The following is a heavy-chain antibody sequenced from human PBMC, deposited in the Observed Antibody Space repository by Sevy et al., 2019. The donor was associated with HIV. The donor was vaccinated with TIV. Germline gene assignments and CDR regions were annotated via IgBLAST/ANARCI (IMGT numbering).Heavy chain of an antibody. J-gene: IGHJ4*02. Sequence: GGSLRLSCAASGLNVSDYFMSWIRQAPGKRPEWVSHISSSGTIIYYADSVKGRFTISRDNAKNSLYLQMNSLRAEDTAIYYCARDLASGSFFSLYFDYWGQGTLVTVSS. CDR3: ARDLASGSFFSLYFDY. CDR2: ISSSGTII. CDR1: GLNVSDYF. D-gene: IGHD3-10*01. V-gene: IGHV3-11*01.